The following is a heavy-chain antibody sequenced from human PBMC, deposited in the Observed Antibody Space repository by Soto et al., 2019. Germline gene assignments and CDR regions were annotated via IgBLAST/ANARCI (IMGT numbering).Heavy chain of an antibody. D-gene: IGHD3-9*01. CDR1: EHTSTIYY. Sequence: QAHLVQSGAEVRKPGASVKVSCQALEHTSTIYYIHWVRQAREQGLEWMGWINADSGDTTYAEDFRGRVTFTRDTSTSTFHMELSRLRLDDTAMYFCATRDYDILTGYLHIWGQGTLITVSS. CDR2: INADSGDT. V-gene: IGHV1-2*02. CDR3: ATRDYDILTGYLHI. J-gene: IGHJ1*01.